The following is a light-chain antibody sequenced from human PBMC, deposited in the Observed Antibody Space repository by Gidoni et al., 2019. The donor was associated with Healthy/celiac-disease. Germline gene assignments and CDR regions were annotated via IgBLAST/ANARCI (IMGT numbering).Light chain of an antibody. CDR2: GAS. CDR1: HSVSSN. J-gene: IGKJ2*01. Sequence: EIVMTQSPAPLSVSPGERATLSCRASHSVSSNLAWYQQKPGQAPRLLIYGASTRATGIPDRFSGSGSGTEFTLTISSLQSEDFAVYYCQQYNNWPYTFGQGTKLEIK. CDR3: QQYNNWPYT. V-gene: IGKV3-15*01.